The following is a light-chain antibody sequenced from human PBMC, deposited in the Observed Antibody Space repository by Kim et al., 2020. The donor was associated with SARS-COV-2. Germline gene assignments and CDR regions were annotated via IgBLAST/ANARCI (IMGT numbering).Light chain of an antibody. J-gene: IGLJ3*02. Sequence: TVTTSCTRRQGGIDSNYVQCDQQRRGSATTTVIFGDTRRLSGVPVRFSGALDSSSNSASLTISGLETEDEADYYCQSYDGTSRVFGGGTQLTVL. CDR3: QSYDGTSRV. CDR2: GDT. V-gene: IGLV6-57*03. CDR1: QGGIDSNY.